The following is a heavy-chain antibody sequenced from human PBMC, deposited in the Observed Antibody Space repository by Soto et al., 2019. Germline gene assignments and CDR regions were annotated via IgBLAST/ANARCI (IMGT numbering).Heavy chain of an antibody. Sequence: SGPTLVNPTETLTLTCTVSGFSLSSAAMGVGWIRQPPGKALEWLAHIFSNDQKGYSTSLKSRLTISKDTSKSQVVLTMTNLDPVDTATYYCARAIAGSSKYDSWGQGTKVTVS. CDR3: ARAIAGSSKYDS. V-gene: IGHV2-26*01. J-gene: IGHJ4*02. D-gene: IGHD6-6*01. CDR2: IFSNDQK. CDR1: GFSLSSAAMG.